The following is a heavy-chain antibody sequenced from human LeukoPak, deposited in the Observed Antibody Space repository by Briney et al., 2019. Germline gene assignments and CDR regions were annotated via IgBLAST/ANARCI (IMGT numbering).Heavy chain of an antibody. D-gene: IGHD3-10*01. J-gene: IGHJ6*03. CDR3: ARVNGWFGDYYYYMDV. Sequence: PSETLSLTCTVSGGSISSSSYYWGWIRQPPGKGLEWIGSIYYSGSTNYNPSLKSRVTISVDTSKNQFSLKLSSVTAADTAVYYCARVNGWFGDYYYYMDVWGKGTTVTVSS. CDR1: GGSISSSSYY. V-gene: IGHV4-39*07. CDR2: IYYSGST.